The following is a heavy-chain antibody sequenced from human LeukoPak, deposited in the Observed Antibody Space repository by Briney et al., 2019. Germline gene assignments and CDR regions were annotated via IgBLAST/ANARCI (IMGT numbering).Heavy chain of an antibody. CDR1: GFTVSSNY. V-gene: IGHV3-66*01. CDR2: IYSGGST. D-gene: IGHD3-3*01. CDR3: ARGTIFGVVYDYYYGMDV. Sequence: PGGSLRLSCAASGFTVSSNYMSWVRQAPGKRLEWVSVIYSGGSTYYADSVKGRFTISRDNSKNTLYLQMNSLRAEDTAVYYCARGTIFGVVYDYYYGMDVWGQGTTVTVSS. J-gene: IGHJ6*02.